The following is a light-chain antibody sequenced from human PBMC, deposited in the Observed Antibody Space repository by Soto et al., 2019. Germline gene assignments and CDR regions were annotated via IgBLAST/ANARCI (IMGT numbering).Light chain of an antibody. CDR3: TSFTTSDTFV. CDR1: SNDVGHFNY. CDR2: DVN. V-gene: IGLV2-14*03. J-gene: IGLJ1*01. Sequence: QSVLAQPASVSGSPGQSITISCTGTSNDVGHFNYVPWFQQHPGKAPKLLIFDVNNWPSGVSDRFSGSKFGNTASLTISGLQPEDEADYYCTSFTTSDTFVFGSGTKVTVL.